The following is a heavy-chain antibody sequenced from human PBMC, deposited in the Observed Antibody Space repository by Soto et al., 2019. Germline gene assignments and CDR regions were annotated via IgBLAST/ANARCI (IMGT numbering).Heavy chain of an antibody. CDR1: GDYIHVGGYY. J-gene: IGHJ5*02. Sequence: QVQLQESGPGLVKPSQTLSLTCSVSGDYIHVGGYYWTWIRQRPGKGLEWMGYIYYTGNTYYNPSLESRLTRSVDSSKNQFSLRLTSVTAADTAVYFCGRDLTSNANCIDPWGQGTLVTVSS. CDR2: IYYTGNT. V-gene: IGHV4-30-4*01. CDR3: GRDLTSNANCIDP. D-gene: IGHD2-2*01.